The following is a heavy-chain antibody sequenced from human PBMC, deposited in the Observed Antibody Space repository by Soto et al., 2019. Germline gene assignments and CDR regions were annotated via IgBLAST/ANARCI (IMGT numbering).Heavy chain of an antibody. CDR1: GYTFTSYA. Sequence: ASVKVSCRASGYTFTSYAMHWVRQAPGQRLEWMGWINAGNGNTKYSQKFQGRVTITRDTSASTAYMELSSLRSEDTAVYYCATEASRYGMDVWGQGTTVTVSS. J-gene: IGHJ6*02. V-gene: IGHV1-3*01. CDR2: INAGNGNT. CDR3: ATEASRYGMDV.